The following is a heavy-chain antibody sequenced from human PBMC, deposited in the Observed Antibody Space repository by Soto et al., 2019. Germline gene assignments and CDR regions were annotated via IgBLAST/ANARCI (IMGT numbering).Heavy chain of an antibody. CDR1: GYTFTSYG. J-gene: IGHJ4*02. D-gene: IGHD6-19*01. CDR3: ARVAAVAGPGDY. CDR2: ISAYNGNT. V-gene: IGHV1-18*04. Sequence: ASVKVSCRASGYTFTSYGISWVRQAPGQGLEWMGWISAYNGNTNYAQKLQGRVTMTTDTSTSTAYMELRSLRSDDTAVYYCARVAAVAGPGDYWGQGTLVTVSS.